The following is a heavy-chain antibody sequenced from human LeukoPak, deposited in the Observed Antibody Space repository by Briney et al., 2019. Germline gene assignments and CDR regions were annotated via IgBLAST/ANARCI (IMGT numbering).Heavy chain of an antibody. V-gene: IGHV3-23*01. CDR2: ISGSGGST. J-gene: IGHJ3*02. Sequence: PGGSLRLSCAASGFTFSSYAMSWVRQAPGKGLERVSAISGSGGSTYYADSVKGRFTISRDNSKNTLYLQMNSLRAEDTAVYYCAKVILWFGELDAFDIWGQGTMVTVSS. CDR1: GFTFSSYA. CDR3: AKVILWFGELDAFDI. D-gene: IGHD3-10*01.